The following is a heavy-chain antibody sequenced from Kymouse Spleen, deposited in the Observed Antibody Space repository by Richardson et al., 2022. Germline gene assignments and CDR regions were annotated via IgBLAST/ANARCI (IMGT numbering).Heavy chain of an antibody. CDR3: AKKALWFGGDY. D-gene: IGHD3-10*01. Sequence: QVQLVESGGGVVQPGRSLRLSCAASGFTFSSYGMHWVRQAPGKGLEWVAVISYDGSNKYYADSVKGRFTISRDNSKNTLYLQMNSLRAEDTAVYYCAKKALWFGGDYWGQGTLVTVSS. V-gene: IGHV3-30*18. J-gene: IGHJ4*02. CDR1: GFTFSSYG. CDR2: ISYDGSNK.